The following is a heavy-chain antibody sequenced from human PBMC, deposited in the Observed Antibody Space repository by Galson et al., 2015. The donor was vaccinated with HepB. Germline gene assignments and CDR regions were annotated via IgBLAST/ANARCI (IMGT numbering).Heavy chain of an antibody. D-gene: IGHD1-26*01. CDR3: ARDSRGDVWELLPAWFDP. CDR1: GYTFTSYG. J-gene: IGHJ5*02. CDR2: ISAYNGNT. Sequence: SVKVSCKASGYTFTSYGISWVRQAPGQGLEWMGWISAYNGNTNYAQKLQGRVTMTTDTSTSTAYMELRSLRSDDTAVYYCARDSRGDVWELLPAWFDPWGQGTLVTVSS. V-gene: IGHV1-18*04.